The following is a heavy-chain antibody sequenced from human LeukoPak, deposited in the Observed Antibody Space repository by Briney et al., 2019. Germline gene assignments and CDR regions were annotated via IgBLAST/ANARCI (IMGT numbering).Heavy chain of an antibody. J-gene: IGHJ3*02. CDR3: ARDRGPRVVVVTAPDDFDI. CDR1: GYTFTSYY. D-gene: IGHD2-21*02. V-gene: IGHV1-46*01. CDR2: INPSGGST. Sequence: SVKVSCKASGYTFTSYYMHWVRQAPGQGLEWMGIINPSGGSTSYAQKFQGIVTMTRDMSTSTVYMELSSLSSEDTAVYYCARDRGPRVVVVTAPDDFDIWGQGTMVTVSS.